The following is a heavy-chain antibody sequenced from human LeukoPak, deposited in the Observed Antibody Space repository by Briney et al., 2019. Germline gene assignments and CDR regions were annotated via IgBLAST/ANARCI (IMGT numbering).Heavy chain of an antibody. CDR3: ARVNVVVNYYYYYMDV. V-gene: IGHV1-69*13. J-gene: IGHJ6*03. CDR1: GGTFSSYA. Sequence: EASVKVSCKASGGTFSSYAIGWVRQAPGQGLEWMGGIIPIFGTANYAQKFQGRVTITADESTSTAYMELSSLRSEDTAVYYCARVNVVVNYYYYYMDVWGKGTTVTVSS. CDR2: IIPIFGTA. D-gene: IGHD2-2*01.